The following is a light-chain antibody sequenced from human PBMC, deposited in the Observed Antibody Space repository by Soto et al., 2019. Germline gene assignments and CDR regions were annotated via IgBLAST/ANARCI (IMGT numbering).Light chain of an antibody. CDR2: EVS. CDR1: SSDIGDYDY. V-gene: IGLV2-14*01. CDR3: SSYKSSSILV. Sequence: QSALTQPASVSGSPGQSVSISCTGTSSDIGDYDYVSWYQQHPGKASKIMIYEVSNRRSGDSNRFSRSKSGNTASLTISGLQAEDEGDYYCSSYKSSSILVFGGGTKLTVL. J-gene: IGLJ3*02.